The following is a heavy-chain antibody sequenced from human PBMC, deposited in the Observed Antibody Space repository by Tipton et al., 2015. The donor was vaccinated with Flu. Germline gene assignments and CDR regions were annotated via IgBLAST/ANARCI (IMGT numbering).Heavy chain of an antibody. J-gene: IGHJ4*02. CDR3: ARSASGYNRDGSGMGPLDH. Sequence: GLVKPSETLSLTCSVSGGSIRNYYWSWIRQSPGKGLEWIGYIYYSGTTNYNSSLKSRLTMAVDTSKNEFSLKLTSVTAADTAVYFCARSASGYNRDGSGMGPLDHWGQGILVSVSS. CDR2: IYYSGTT. D-gene: IGHD6-19*01. CDR1: GGSIRNYY. V-gene: IGHV4-59*01.